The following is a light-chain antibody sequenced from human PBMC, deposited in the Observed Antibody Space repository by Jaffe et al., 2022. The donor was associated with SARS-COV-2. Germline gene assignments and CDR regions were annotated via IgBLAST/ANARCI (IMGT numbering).Light chain of an antibody. CDR3: GIWNGGVWV. V-gene: IGLV1-51*02. Sequence: QSVLTQPPSLSAAPGQKVTISCSGSSSNIGNNYVSWYQHLPGTAPTLLIYEDYKRPSVIPDRFSGSRSHTSATLDIAGLQPGDEADYYCGIWNGGVWVFGEGTHLTVL. J-gene: IGLJ3*02. CDR1: SSNIGNNY. CDR2: EDY.